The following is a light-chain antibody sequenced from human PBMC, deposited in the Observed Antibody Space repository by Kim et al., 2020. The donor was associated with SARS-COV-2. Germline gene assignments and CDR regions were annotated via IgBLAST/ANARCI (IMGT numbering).Light chain of an antibody. CDR1: SSDVGSYNR. CDR2: EVS. CDR3: YSYTSSTTHV. Sequence: QSVTISCTGTSSDVGSYNRVSWYQQPPGTAPKLMIYEVSNRPSGVPDRFSGSKSGNTASLTISGLQAEDEADYYCYSYTSSTTHVFGTGTKVTVL. J-gene: IGLJ1*01. V-gene: IGLV2-18*02.